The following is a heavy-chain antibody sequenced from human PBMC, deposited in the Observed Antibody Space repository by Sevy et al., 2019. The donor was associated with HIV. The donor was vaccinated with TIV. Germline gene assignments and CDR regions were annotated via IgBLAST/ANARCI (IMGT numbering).Heavy chain of an antibody. D-gene: IGHD2-8*01. CDR1: GGSISSYY. Sequence: SETLSLTCTVSGGSISSYYWSWIRQPPGKGLEWIGYIYYSGSTNYNPSLKSRVTISVDTSKNQFSLKLSSVTAADTAVYYCARGVSGDDEGSDYWGQGTLVTVSS. J-gene: IGHJ4*02. V-gene: IGHV4-59*01. CDR2: IYYSGST. CDR3: ARGVSGDDEGSDY.